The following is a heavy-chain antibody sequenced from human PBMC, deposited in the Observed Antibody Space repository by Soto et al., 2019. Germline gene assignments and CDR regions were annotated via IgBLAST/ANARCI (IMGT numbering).Heavy chain of an antibody. J-gene: IGHJ5*01. CDR3: ARGGDYGVYVEWFSA. D-gene: IGHD4-17*01. CDR2: IWYDGSNK. Sequence: QVQLVESGGGVVQPGRSLRLSCAASGFTFSSYGMHWVRQAPGKGLEWVAVIWYDGSNKYYADSVKGRFTISRDNSKNTLYLQMHSLRAEDTAVYYCARGGDYGVYVEWFSAWGHGTLVPVSS. CDR1: GFTFSSYG. V-gene: IGHV3-33*01.